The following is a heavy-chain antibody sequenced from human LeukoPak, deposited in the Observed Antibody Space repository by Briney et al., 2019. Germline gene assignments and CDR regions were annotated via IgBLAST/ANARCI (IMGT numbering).Heavy chain of an antibody. CDR2: INEDGSQK. D-gene: IGHD3-3*01. CDR3: ARDEVGGYYFE. CDR1: GFSLGDHG. V-gene: IGHV3-7*01. J-gene: IGHJ4*02. Sequence: GGSLRLSCIASGFSLGDHGMSWVRQAPGKGLEWVANINEDGSQKYYVDSVKGRFTISRDNTKKLVFLQMNSLRVEDTAVYYCARDEVGGYYFEWGQGNLVNVSS.